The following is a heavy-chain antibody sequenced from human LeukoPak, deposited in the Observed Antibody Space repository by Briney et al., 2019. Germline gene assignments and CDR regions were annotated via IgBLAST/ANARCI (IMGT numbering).Heavy chain of an antibody. CDR3: ASTATYYYDSSGPSDYMDV. J-gene: IGHJ6*03. CDR1: GFTFSSYA. CDR2: ISYNGNNK. V-gene: IGHV3-30*07. D-gene: IGHD3-22*01. Sequence: GGSLRLSCAASGFTFSSYAMHWVRQVPGKGLEWVAVISYNGNNKYYADSVKGRFTISRDNPKNTQYLQMNSLRAEDTAVYYCASTATYYYDSSGPSDYMDVWGKGTTVTVSS.